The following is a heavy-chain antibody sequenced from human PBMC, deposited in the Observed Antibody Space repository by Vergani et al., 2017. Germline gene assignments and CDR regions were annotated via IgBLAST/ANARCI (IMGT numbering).Heavy chain of an antibody. D-gene: IGHD3-10*01. J-gene: IGHJ5*02. Sequence: QVQLVQSGAEVKKPGASVKVSCKASGYTFTSYGISWVRQAPGQGLEWMGWISAYNGNTNYAQKLQGRVTMTTETSTSTAYMELSSLGSDDTAVYYCARFLYALFRTKYDSGSYGGFDPWGQGTLVTVSS. V-gene: IGHV1-18*01. CDR1: GYTFTSYG. CDR3: ARFLYALFRTKYDSGSYGGFDP. CDR2: ISAYNGNT.